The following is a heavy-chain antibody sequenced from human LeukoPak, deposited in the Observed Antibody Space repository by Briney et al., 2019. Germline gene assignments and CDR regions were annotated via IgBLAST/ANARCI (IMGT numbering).Heavy chain of an antibody. Sequence: SETLSLTCTVSGGSISGYYWSWIRQPPGKGLEWIGYIYYSGSTNYNPSLKSRVTISVDTSKNQFSLKLSSVTAADTAVYYCARGGGYRKDFDYWGQGTLVTVSS. D-gene: IGHD5-12*01. CDR3: ARGGGYRKDFDY. J-gene: IGHJ4*02. V-gene: IGHV4-59*01. CDR1: GGSISGYY. CDR2: IYYSGST.